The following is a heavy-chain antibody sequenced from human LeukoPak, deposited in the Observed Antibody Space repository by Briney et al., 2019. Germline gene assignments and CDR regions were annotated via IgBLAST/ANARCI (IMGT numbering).Heavy chain of an antibody. Sequence: SVKVSCKASGGTFSNYAITGVRQAPGQGLEWMGGIIPMFGTASYAQKFQGRVTLTADKSTSTAYMELSSLRSEDTAVYYCARAQYSDYVLHNWFDSWGQGTLVTVSS. V-gene: IGHV1-69*06. CDR3: ARAQYSDYVLHNWFDS. CDR1: GGTFSNYA. CDR2: IIPMFGTA. J-gene: IGHJ5*01. D-gene: IGHD5-12*01.